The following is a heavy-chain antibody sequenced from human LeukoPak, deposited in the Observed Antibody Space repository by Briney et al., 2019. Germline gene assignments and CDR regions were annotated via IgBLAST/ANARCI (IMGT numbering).Heavy chain of an antibody. CDR3: ARVGKEYYYYYMDV. CDR2: MNPNSGNT. D-gene: IGHD1-26*01. V-gene: IGHV1-8*02. Sequence: GASVKVSCKASGYTFTSYDINWVRQATGQGLEWMGWMNPNSGNTGYAQKFQGRVTMTRDMSTSTVYMELSSLRSEDTAVYYCARVGKEYYYYYMDVWGKGTTVTVSS. CDR1: GYTFTSYD. J-gene: IGHJ6*03.